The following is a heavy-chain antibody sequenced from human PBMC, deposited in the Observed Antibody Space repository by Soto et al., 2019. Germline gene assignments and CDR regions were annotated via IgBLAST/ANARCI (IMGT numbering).Heavy chain of an antibody. V-gene: IGHV3-49*03. CDR2: IRSKAYGGTT. D-gene: IGHD5-12*01. CDR1: GFTFGDYA. CDR3: TRVRRWLQLLLDY. Sequence: PGGSLRLSCTASGFTFGDYAMSWFRQAPGKGLEWVGFIRSKAYGGTTEYAASVKGRFTISRDDSKSIAYLQMNSLKTEDTAVYYCTRVRRWLQLLLDYWGQGTLVTVSS. J-gene: IGHJ4*02.